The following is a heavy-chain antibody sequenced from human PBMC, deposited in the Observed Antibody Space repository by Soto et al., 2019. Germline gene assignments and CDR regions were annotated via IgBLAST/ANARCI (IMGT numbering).Heavy chain of an antibody. D-gene: IGHD4-4*01. V-gene: IGHV4-4*07. Sequence: KPSETLSLTCTVSGGSISSYYWSWIRQPAGKGLEWIGRIYTSGSTNYNPSLKSRVTMSVDTSKNQFSLKLSSVTAADTAVYYCARAPSHYREDYFDYWGQGTLVTVSS. J-gene: IGHJ4*02. CDR3: ARAPSHYREDYFDY. CDR1: GGSISSYY. CDR2: IYTSGST.